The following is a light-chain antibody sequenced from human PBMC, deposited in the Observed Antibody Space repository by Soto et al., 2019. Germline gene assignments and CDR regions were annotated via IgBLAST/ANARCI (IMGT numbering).Light chain of an antibody. CDR1: QSVSSN. V-gene: IGKV3D-15*03. CDR2: DTF. Sequence: EILMTQSPATLSVSPGERATLSCRASQSVSSNLAWYQQKPGQAPRLLIYDTFIRATGIPARFSGSGSGTEFTLTITNLQSEDFAVYYCQEYNTWFSITFGQGTRLE. J-gene: IGKJ5*01. CDR3: QEYNTWFSIT.